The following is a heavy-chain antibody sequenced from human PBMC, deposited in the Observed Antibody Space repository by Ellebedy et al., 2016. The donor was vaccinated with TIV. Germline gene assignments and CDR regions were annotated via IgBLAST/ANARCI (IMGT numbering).Heavy chain of an antibody. CDR2: ISGSGGST. J-gene: IGHJ5*02. D-gene: IGHD6-6*01. CDR3: AKGRYSSFFEGASYWFDP. Sequence: GESLKISXAASGFTFSSYAMSWVRQAPGKGLEWVSGISGSGGSTYYADSVKGRFTISRDNSKNTLYLQMNSLRAEDTAVYYCAKGRYSSFFEGASYWFDPWGQGTLVTVSS. CDR1: GFTFSSYA. V-gene: IGHV3-23*01.